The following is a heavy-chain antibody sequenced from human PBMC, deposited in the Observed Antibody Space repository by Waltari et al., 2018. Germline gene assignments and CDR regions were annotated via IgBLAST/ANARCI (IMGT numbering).Heavy chain of an antibody. J-gene: IGHJ4*02. D-gene: IGHD6-19*01. CDR2: MNHSGST. CDR1: GGSFIGYY. Sequence: QVQLQQWGAGLLKPSETLSLTCAVYGGSFIGYYWSWIRQPPGKGLEWSGEMNHSGSTTYNPSPKIRVTISVDTSKNQFALKLSSVTAADTAVYYCARGKPGWYAYDYWGQGTLVTVSS. V-gene: IGHV4-34*01. CDR3: ARGKPGWYAYDY.